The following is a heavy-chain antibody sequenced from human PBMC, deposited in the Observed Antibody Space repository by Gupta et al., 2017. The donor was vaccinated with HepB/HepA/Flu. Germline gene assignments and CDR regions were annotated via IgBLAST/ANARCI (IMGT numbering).Heavy chain of an antibody. D-gene: IGHD4-4*01. CDR1: GSSIHNKY. Sequence: QVHLQESGPGLVKPSETLSLTCTVSGSSIHNKYWSWIRQPPGKGLEWIGYIYYTGSTNYNPSLKSRVTISVDTSKNQFSLKLTSVTAADTAVYYCAKTVYSNFYYYYYYMDVWGKGTTVTVSS. CDR2: IYYTGST. CDR3: AKTVYSNFYYYYYYMDV. V-gene: IGHV4-59*01. J-gene: IGHJ6*03.